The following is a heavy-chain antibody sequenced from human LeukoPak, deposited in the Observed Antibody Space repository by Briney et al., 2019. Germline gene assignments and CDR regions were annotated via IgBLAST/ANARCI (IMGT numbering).Heavy chain of an antibody. CDR1: GYTFTNYA. CDR2: INTNTGNP. J-gene: IGHJ4*02. CDR3: ARDPTPTYESSVYYGNY. V-gene: IGHV7-4-1*02. Sequence: ASVKVSCKASGYTFTNYAMNWVRQAPGQGLEWMGWINTNTGNPTYAQGFTGRFVFSLDTSVSTAYLQISSLKAEDTAVYYCARDPTPTYESSVYYGNYGGKGTLVTVS. D-gene: IGHD3-22*01.